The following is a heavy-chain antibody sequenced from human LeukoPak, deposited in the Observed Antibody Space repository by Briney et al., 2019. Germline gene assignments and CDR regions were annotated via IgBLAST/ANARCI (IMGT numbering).Heavy chain of an antibody. CDR1: GGSISSSSYY. D-gene: IGHD3-3*01. V-gene: IGHV4-39*07. CDR2: IYYSGST. CDR3: ARDASIRNLITIFGVVINGPNNRFDP. Sequence: PSETLSLTCTVSGGSISSSSYYWGWIRQPPGKGLEWIGSIYYSGSTYYNPSLKSRVTISVDTSKNQFSLKLSSVTAADTAVYYCARDASIRNLITIFGVVINGPNNRFDPWGQGTLVTVSS. J-gene: IGHJ5*02.